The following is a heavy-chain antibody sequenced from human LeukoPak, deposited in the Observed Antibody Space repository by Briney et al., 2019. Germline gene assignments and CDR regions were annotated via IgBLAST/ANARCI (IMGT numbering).Heavy chain of an antibody. Sequence: GGPLRLSCEASGFTFRSYWMSWVRQAPGKGLEWVANIKEDGSEKYYVDSVKGRFTISRDSAKNSLYLQMNSLRVEDTAVYYCARDHNYGSDYWGQGTLVTVSS. CDR2: IKEDGSEK. CDR1: GFTFRSYW. J-gene: IGHJ4*02. D-gene: IGHD5-18*01. V-gene: IGHV3-7*03. CDR3: ARDHNYGSDY.